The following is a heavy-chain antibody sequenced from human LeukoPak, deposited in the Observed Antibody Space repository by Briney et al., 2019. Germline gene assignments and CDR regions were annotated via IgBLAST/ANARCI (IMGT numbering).Heavy chain of an antibody. D-gene: IGHD3-22*01. CDR1: GGSISSGGYY. V-gene: IGHV4-61*08. Sequence: SQTLSLTCTVSGGSISSGGYYWSWIRQPPGKGLEWIGYIYYSGSTNYNPSLESRVTISVDTSKNQFSLKLSSVTAADTAVYYCAIFTMSRHEYYFDYWGQGTLVTVSS. CDR2: IYYSGST. CDR3: AIFTMSRHEYYFDY. J-gene: IGHJ4*02.